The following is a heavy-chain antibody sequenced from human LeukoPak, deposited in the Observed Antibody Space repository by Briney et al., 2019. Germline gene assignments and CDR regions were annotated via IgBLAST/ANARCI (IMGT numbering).Heavy chain of an antibody. CDR3: ARGFLDS. J-gene: IGHJ4*02. V-gene: IGHV3-7*03. CDR2: IRQDGSAK. Sequence: GGSLRLSCAASGFTLSNYWMSWVRQISGRGLEWVANIRQDGSAKYYVDSVKGRFTISRDNAKDSLYLQMNSLRAEDTAVYYCARGFLDSWGQGTLVTVSS. D-gene: IGHD3-3*01. CDR1: GFTLSNYW.